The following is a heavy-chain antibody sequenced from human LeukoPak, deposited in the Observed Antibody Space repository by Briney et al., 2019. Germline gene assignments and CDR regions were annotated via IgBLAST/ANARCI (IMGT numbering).Heavy chain of an antibody. J-gene: IGHJ5*02. Sequence: GGSLRLSCAASGFTASSNYMSWVRQAPGKGLEWVAGISDSGGRTNYAGSVKGRFTISRDNSKNTLYLQMNSLRAEDTAVYYCAKDRLNSGWFDPWGQGTLVTVSS. D-gene: IGHD4-23*01. CDR1: GFTASSNY. V-gene: IGHV3-23*01. CDR3: AKDRLNSGWFDP. CDR2: ISDSGGRT.